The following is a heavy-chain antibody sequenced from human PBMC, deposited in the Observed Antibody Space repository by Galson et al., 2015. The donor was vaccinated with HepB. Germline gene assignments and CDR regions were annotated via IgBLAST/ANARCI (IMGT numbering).Heavy chain of an antibody. D-gene: IGHD6-19*01. Sequence: QSGAEVKKPGESLRISCQGSGYNFTNYWVTWVRQMPGEGLEWMGKIDPVDSYTNYSPSFQGHVTILTDKSISTAYLQWSSLKASDTAMYYCARQAIGYSSRGDGFDLWGQGTLVTLSS. CDR1: GYNFTNYW. CDR3: ARQAIGYSSRGDGFDL. V-gene: IGHV5-10-1*01. CDR2: IDPVDSYT. J-gene: IGHJ3*01.